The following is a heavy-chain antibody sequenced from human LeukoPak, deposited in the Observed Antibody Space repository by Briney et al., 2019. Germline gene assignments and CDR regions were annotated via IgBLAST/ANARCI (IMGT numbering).Heavy chain of an antibody. CDR2: INHSGST. V-gene: IGHV4-34*01. CDR1: GGSFSGYY. J-gene: IGHJ5*02. CDR3: ARAYHSSWYLNWFDP. Sequence: SETLSLTCAVYGGSFSGYYWSWIRQPPGKGLEWIGEINHSGSTNYNPSLKSRVTISVDTSKNEFSLKLSSVTAADTAVYYCARAYHSSWYLNWFDPWGQGTLVTVSS. D-gene: IGHD6-13*01.